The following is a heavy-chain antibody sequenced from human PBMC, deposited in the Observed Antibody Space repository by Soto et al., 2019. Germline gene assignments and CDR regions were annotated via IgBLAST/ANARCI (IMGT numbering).Heavy chain of an antibody. CDR2: INSDGSST. J-gene: IGHJ5*02. D-gene: IGHD3-10*01. CDR1: GFTFSSYW. CDR3: ARVPQLLWFGESMGWFDP. Sequence: EVPLVESGGGLVQPGGSLRLSCAASGFTFSSYWMHWVRQAPGKGLVWVSRINSDGSSTSYADSVKGRFTISRDNAKNTLYLHMNSLRAEDTAVYYCARVPQLLWFGESMGWFDPWGQGTLVTVSS. V-gene: IGHV3-74*01.